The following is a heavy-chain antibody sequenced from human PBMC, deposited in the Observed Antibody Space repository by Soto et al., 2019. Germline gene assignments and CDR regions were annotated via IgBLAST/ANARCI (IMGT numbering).Heavy chain of an antibody. CDR3: ARAPVQRWVHYYYYGMDV. V-gene: IGHV1-69*01. J-gene: IGHJ6*02. D-gene: IGHD5-18*01. CDR2: IIPIFGTA. CDR1: GGTFSSYA. Sequence: QVQLVQSGAEVKKPGSSVKVSCKASGGTFSSYAISWVRQAPGQGLEWMGGIIPIFGTANYAQKFQGRVRITADESTSTAYMELSSLRSEDTAVYYCARAPVQRWVHYYYYGMDVWGQGTTVTVSS.